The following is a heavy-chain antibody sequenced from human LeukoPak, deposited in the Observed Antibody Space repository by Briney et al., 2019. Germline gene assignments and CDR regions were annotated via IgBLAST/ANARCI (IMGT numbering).Heavy chain of an antibody. J-gene: IGHJ4*02. Sequence: SETLSLTCTVSGGSIISYGWSWIRQPPGKGLEWIGYIYYSGSTKYNSSLKSRGTISVDTSKNQVSLKLSTVTAADTAVYYCARVYSSSWYRGTLYIDYWGQGTLVTVSS. CDR3: ARVYSSSWYRGTLYIDY. V-gene: IGHV4-59*01. CDR1: GGSIISYG. D-gene: IGHD6-13*01. CDR2: IYYSGST.